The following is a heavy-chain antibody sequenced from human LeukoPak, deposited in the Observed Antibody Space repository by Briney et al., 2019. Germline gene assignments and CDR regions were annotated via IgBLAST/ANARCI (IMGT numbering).Heavy chain of an antibody. D-gene: IGHD3-10*01. Sequence: SVTVSFKASGGTLSRYAISGVRQAPGQGGEGMGGIIPIVGTANYAQKFQGRVTITADEPTSTAYMELSSLRSEDTAVYYCASDYGSGSYFSYWGQGTLVTVSS. CDR2: IIPIVGTA. J-gene: IGHJ4*02. CDR3: ASDYGSGSYFSY. CDR1: GGTLSRYA. V-gene: IGHV1-69*13.